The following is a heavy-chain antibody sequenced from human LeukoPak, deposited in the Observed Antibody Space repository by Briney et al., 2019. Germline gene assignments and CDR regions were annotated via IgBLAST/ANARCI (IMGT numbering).Heavy chain of an antibody. V-gene: IGHV1-18*04. CDR1: GYTFTGYY. Sequence: GASVKVSCKASGYTFTGYYMHWVRQAPGQGLEWMGWISTYNGNTNYAQKLQGRVTMTTDTSTNTAYMELTSLTSDDTAMYYCARRDSSAWNFDYWGQGTLVTVSS. D-gene: IGHD3-22*01. CDR3: ARRDSSAWNFDY. CDR2: ISTYNGNT. J-gene: IGHJ4*02.